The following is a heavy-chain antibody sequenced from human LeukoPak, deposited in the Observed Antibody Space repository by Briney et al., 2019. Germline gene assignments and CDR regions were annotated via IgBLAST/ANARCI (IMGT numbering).Heavy chain of an antibody. CDR3: SSGVLAAMVPDY. V-gene: IGHV3-74*01. D-gene: IGHD2-2*01. Sequence: PGGSLRLACAASGFSSSSYWMHWVRQAPGKGLVWISRISGGGSATSYADSVKGRFTISRDNAKNTLYLQMNSLRAEDTAVYYCSSGVLAAMVPDYWGQGILVTISS. CDR2: ISGGGSAT. J-gene: IGHJ4*02. CDR1: GFSSSSYW.